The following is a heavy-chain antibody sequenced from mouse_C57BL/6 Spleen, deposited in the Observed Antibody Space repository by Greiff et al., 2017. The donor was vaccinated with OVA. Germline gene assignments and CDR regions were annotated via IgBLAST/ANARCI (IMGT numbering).Heavy chain of an antibody. D-gene: IGHD1-1*01. CDR3: AFYYYGSSHWYSDV. CDR1: GFNIKNTY. Sequence: VQLQQSVAELVRPGASVKLSCTASGFNIKNTYMHWVKQRPEQGLEWIGRIDPANGNTKYAPKFQGKATITADASSNTAYLQLSSLTSEDTALYYCAFYYYGSSHWYSDVWGKGTTVTVSS. CDR2: IDPANGNT. V-gene: IGHV14-3*01. J-gene: IGHJ1*03.